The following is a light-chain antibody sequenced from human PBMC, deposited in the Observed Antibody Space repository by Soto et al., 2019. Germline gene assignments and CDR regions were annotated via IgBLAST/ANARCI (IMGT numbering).Light chain of an antibody. Sequence: EIVMTQSQAAMSVSPGARASLSGRTSQSVSSSLAWYQQKPGQAPSLLIYGASSRATGIPDRFSGSGSGTDFTLTISRLEPEDFAVYYCQHYVTSLTTFGQGTKVDIK. J-gene: IGKJ1*01. CDR2: GAS. CDR3: QHYVTSLTT. CDR1: QSVSSS. V-gene: IGKV3-20*01.